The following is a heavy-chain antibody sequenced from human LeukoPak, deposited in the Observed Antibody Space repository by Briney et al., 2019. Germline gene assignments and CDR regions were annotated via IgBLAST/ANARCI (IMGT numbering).Heavy chain of an antibody. V-gene: IGHV3-30*04. D-gene: IGHD3-9*01. J-gene: IGHJ4*02. CDR3: ARWDDLLLIDY. CDR1: GFTFSSHA. CDR2: ISRDGSNK. Sequence: PGGSLRLSCAASGFTFSSHAMHWVRQAPGKGLEWVAAISRDGSNKYYADSVTGRFTISRGNAKNSLHLQMNSLRAEDTAVYYCARWDDLLLIDYWGQGTLVTVSS.